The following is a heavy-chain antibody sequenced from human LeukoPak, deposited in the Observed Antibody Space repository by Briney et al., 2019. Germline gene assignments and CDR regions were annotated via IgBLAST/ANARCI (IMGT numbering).Heavy chain of an antibody. J-gene: IGHJ4*02. CDR3: AREWEEDTAFDY. D-gene: IGHD5-18*01. Sequence: GSLRLSCAASGFILSDYNMNWVRQAPGKGLEWVSFIAISGSYITYADSVKGRFTISRDNAKNSLYLQMNSLRAEDTAVYYCAREWEEDTAFDYWGQGTLVTVSS. CDR2: IAISGSYI. V-gene: IGHV3-21*01. CDR1: GFILSDYN.